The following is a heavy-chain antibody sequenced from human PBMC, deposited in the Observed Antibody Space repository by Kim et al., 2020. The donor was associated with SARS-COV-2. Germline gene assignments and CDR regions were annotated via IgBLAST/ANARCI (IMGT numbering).Heavy chain of an antibody. V-gene: IGHV3-7*03. D-gene: IGHD5-12*01. Sequence: VDPVKGQFTNSRDNAKNSLYLQMNSLRAEDTAVYYCARVSGYYYYYGMDVWGQGTTVTVSS. J-gene: IGHJ6*02. CDR3: ARVSGYYYYYGMDV.